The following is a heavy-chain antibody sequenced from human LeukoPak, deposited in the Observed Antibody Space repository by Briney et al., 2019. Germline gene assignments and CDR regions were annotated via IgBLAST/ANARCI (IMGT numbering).Heavy chain of an antibody. CDR2: TSSDGSNK. J-gene: IGHJ5*02. Sequence: GGSLRLSCAASGFTFTNYAIHWVRPAPGKGLEWVAVTSSDGSNKYYAVSVKGRFAISRDNSNDTLYLQMNSLRAEDTAVYYCARGVRVSYLWGQGTPVTVPS. CDR1: GFTFTNYA. CDR3: ARGVRVSYL. D-gene: IGHD5/OR15-5a*01. V-gene: IGHV3-30*09.